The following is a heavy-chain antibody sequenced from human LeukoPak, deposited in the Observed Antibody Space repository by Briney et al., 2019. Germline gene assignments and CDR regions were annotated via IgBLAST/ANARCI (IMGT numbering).Heavy chain of an antibody. CDR1: GYTFTGYY. D-gene: IGHD1-26*01. CDR3: ARESGSYTEGRWFDP. CDR2: INPNSGGT. Sequence: ASVKVSCKASGYTFTGYYMHWVRQAPGQGLEWMGWINPNSGGTNYAQKFQGWVTMTRDTSISTAYMELSRLRSDDTAVYYCARESGSYTEGRWFDPWGQGTLVTVSS. J-gene: IGHJ5*02. V-gene: IGHV1-2*04.